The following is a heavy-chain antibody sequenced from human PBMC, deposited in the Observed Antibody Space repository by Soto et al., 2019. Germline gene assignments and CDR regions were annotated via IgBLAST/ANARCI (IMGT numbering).Heavy chain of an antibody. V-gene: IGHV4-34*01. J-gene: IGHJ4*02. D-gene: IGHD6-6*01. Sequence: QVQLQQWGAGRLKPSETLSLTCAVYGGSFSGYYWSWIRQPPGKGLEWIGEINHSGSTNYNPSLKSRVTISVDTSKNQFSLKLSSVTAADTAVYYCARIRIAARPYYFDYWGQGTLVTVSS. CDR2: INHSGST. CDR1: GGSFSGYY. CDR3: ARIRIAARPYYFDY.